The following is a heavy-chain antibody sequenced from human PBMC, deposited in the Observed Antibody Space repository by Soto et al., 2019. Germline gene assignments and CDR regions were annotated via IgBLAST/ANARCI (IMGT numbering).Heavy chain of an antibody. D-gene: IGHD1-26*01. V-gene: IGHV4-59*01. CDR3: ARDFNSGSLDI. CDR2: IYYSGST. CDR1: GGSISSYY. J-gene: IGHJ3*02. Sequence: PSETLSLTCTVSGGSISSYYCSWIRQPPGKGLEWIGYIYYSGSTNYNPSLKSRVTISVDTSKNQFSLKLSSVTAADTAVYYCARDFNSGSLDICGQGTIVTVSS.